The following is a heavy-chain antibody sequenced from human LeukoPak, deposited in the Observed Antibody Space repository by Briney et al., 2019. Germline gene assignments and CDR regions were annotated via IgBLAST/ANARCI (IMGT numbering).Heavy chain of an antibody. J-gene: IGHJ4*02. CDR2: INPNSGGT. D-gene: IGHD3-10*01. Sequence: ASVTVSCKASGYTFTGYYMHWVRQAPAQGLEWMGWINPNSGGTNYAQKFQGRVTMTRDTSISTAYMELSRLRADDTAVYYCARDRWPIIPGELWFGGVMGYWGQGTLVTVSS. V-gene: IGHV1-2*02. CDR3: ARDRWPIIPGELWFGGVMGY. CDR1: GYTFTGYY.